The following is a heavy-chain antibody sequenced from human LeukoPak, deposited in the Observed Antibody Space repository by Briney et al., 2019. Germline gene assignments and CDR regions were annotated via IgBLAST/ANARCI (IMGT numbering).Heavy chain of an antibody. V-gene: IGHV3-33*06. CDR2: IWYDGTTK. Sequence: GGSLRLSCAASGFDFNNYGMHWVRQAPGKGLEWVAVIWYDGTTKYNADSVKGRFIISRDNSKNTLDLQMNSLRVEDTAVYCCAKDDVGDTAMFRDWGQGPLVSVSS. D-gene: IGHD5-18*01. CDR3: AKDDVGDTAMFRD. CDR1: GFDFNNYG. J-gene: IGHJ4*02.